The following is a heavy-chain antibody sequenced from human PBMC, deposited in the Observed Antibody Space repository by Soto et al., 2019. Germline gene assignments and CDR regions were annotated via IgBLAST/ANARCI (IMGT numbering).Heavy chain of an antibody. CDR2: ISSSSNYR. D-gene: IGHD1-26*01. CDR3: ARTYSGNYYYYGMDV. CDR1: GFTFSDYY. Sequence: GGSLRPSCAASGFTFSDYYMTWIRQAPGKGLEWVSYISSSSNYRNNADSVKGRFTISRDNAKNSLYLQMNSLRAEDTAVYYCARTYSGNYYYYGMDVWGQGTTVTVSS. V-gene: IGHV3-11*03. J-gene: IGHJ6*02.